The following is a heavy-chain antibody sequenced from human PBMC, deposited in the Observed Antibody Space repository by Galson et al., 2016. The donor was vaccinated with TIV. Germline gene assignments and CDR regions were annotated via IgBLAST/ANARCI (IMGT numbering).Heavy chain of an antibody. J-gene: IGHJ6*02. CDR2: IIPLFRTT. V-gene: IGHV1-69*13. D-gene: IGHD5-18*01. Sequence: SVTVSCKASGDTISSYVFNWVRLAPGQGLEWMGGIIPLFRTTNYAQKFQGRVTITADDSTNTAYMEFYRLRSGDTAVYYCASDRNTAFDTYHYYYGMDVWGQGTTVTVSS. CDR1: GDTISSYV. CDR3: ASDRNTAFDTYHYYYGMDV.